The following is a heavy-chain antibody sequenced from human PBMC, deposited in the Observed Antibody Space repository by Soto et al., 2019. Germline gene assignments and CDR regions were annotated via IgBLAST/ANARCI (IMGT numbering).Heavy chain of an antibody. J-gene: IGHJ5*02. Sequence: LSLTCAVSGGSIGGVGYSWSWIRQPPGGGLEWIGYMYHSGTFLKSPSLKTRLTMSLDMSKNQFSLTLNSMTAADTAVYYCARAQFYSGSGNYNNLMFDAWGQGIQVTSPQ. CDR2: MYHSGTF. V-gene: IGHV4-30-2*01. D-gene: IGHD3-10*01. CDR1: GGSIGGVGYS. CDR3: ARAQFYSGSGNYNNLMFDA.